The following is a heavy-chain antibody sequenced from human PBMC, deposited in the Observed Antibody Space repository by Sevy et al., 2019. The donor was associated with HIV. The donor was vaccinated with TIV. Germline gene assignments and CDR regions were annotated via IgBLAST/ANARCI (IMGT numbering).Heavy chain of an antibody. V-gene: IGHV3-23*01. CDR2: ISGSGGST. CDR3: AKLNCGGDGYGRGSGNDAFDI. Sequence: GESLKISCAASGFTFSSYAMSWVRQAPGKGLEWVSIISGSGGSTYYADSVKGRFTISRDNSKNTLHLQLTSLRADDMDVYYCAKLNCGGDGYGRGSGNDAFDIWGQGTMVTVSS. CDR1: GFTFSSYA. J-gene: IGHJ3*02. D-gene: IGHD2-21*01.